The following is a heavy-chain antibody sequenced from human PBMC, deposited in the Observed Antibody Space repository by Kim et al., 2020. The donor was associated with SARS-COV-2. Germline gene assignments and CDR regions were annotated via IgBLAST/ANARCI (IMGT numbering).Heavy chain of an antibody. D-gene: IGHD3-10*01. Sequence: GGSLRLSCAASGFTFSNAWMSWVRQAPGKGLEWVGRIKSKTDGVTTDYAAPGKGRFTISRDDSKNTLYLQMNSLKTEDTAVYYCTTDWGGRGVKLPFDYWGEGTLGTVSP. J-gene: IGHJ4*02. CDR2: IKSKTDGVTT. V-gene: IGHV3-15*01. CDR3: TTDWGGRGVKLPFDY. CDR1: GFTFSNAW.